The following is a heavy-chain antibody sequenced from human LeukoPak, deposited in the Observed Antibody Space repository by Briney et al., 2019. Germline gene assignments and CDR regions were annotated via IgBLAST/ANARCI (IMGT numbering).Heavy chain of an antibody. CDR2: IYTSGST. Sequence: SETLSLTCTVSGDSISSGTYYWSWVRQPAGKGLEWIGRIYTSGSTDYNPSLKTRVTISEDTSNNQFSLKLSSVTAADTAVYYCARENRLYYPLGFDPWGQGTLVTVSS. J-gene: IGHJ5*02. V-gene: IGHV4-61*02. CDR3: ARENRLYYPLGFDP. D-gene: IGHD2-8*01. CDR1: GDSISSGTYY.